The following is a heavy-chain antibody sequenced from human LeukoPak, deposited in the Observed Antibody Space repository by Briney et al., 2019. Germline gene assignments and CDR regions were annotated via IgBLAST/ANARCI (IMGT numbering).Heavy chain of an antibody. Sequence: GRSLRLSCAASGLTFSSYGMHWVRQAPGKGLEWVAVMSYDGSGKYYADSVKGRFTISRDNSKSTLYLQMNSLRAEDTAVYYCAREAGYGMDVWGQGTTVTVSS. V-gene: IGHV3-30*03. D-gene: IGHD6-19*01. J-gene: IGHJ6*02. CDR3: AREAGYGMDV. CDR1: GLTFSSYG. CDR2: MSYDGSGK.